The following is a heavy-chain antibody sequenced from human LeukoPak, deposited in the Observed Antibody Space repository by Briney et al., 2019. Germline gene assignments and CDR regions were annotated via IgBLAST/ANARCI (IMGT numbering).Heavy chain of an antibody. V-gene: IGHV1-69*04. CDR3: AIGHQKGPLDY. Sequence: SVKVSCKASGGTFSSYAISWVRQAPGQGLEWRGRIIPILGIANYAQKFQGRVTITADKSTSTAYMELSRLRSDDTAVYFCAIGHQKGPLDYWGQGTLVTVSS. CDR2: IIPILGIA. J-gene: IGHJ4*02. CDR1: GGTFSSYA.